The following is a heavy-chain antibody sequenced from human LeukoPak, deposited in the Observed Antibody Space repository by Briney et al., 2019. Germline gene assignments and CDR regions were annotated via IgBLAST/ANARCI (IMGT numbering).Heavy chain of an antibody. V-gene: IGHV4-4*09. J-gene: IGHJ4*02. Sequence: SETLSLTCTVSGGSISSYYWSWIRQPPGKGLEWIGYIYTSGSTNYNPSLKSRVTISVDTSKNQFSLKLSSVTAADTAVYYCASRRKASYYFDYWGQGTLVTVSS. CDR1: GGSISSYY. CDR3: ASRRKASYYFDY. CDR2: IYTSGST.